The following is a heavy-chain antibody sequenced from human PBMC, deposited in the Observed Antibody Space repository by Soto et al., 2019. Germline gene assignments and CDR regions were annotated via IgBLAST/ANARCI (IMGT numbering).Heavy chain of an antibody. CDR2: IKQDGSEK. Sequence: GGSLRLSCAASGFTFSSYWMSWVRQAPGKGLEWVTNIKQDGSEKYYVDSVKGRFTISRDNAKNSLYLQMNSLRAEDTAVYYCARGYDFWSGYSPTYYFDYWGQGTLVTVSS. J-gene: IGHJ4*02. CDR3: ARGYDFWSGYSPTYYFDY. V-gene: IGHV3-7*04. CDR1: GFTFSSYW. D-gene: IGHD3-3*01.